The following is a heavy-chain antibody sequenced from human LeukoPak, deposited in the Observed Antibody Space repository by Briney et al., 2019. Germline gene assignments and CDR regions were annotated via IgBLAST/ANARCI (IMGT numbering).Heavy chain of an antibody. CDR3: ARDYSGSGSSRYYYYGMDV. Sequence: GASVKVSCKASGYTFTSYGISWVRQAPGQGLEWMGWISAYNGNTNYAQKLQGRVTMTTDTSTSTAYMELRSLRSDDTAVYYCARDYSGSGSSRYYYYGMDVWGQGTTVTVSS. CDR1: GYTFTSYG. CDR2: ISAYNGNT. V-gene: IGHV1-18*01. J-gene: IGHJ6*02. D-gene: IGHD3-10*01.